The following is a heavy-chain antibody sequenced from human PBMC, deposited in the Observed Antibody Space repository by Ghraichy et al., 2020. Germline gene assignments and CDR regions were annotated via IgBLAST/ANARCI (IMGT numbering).Heavy chain of an antibody. CDR3: ARDLARGPATDDY. D-gene: IGHD2-2*01. CDR1: GGSISSSNW. V-gene: IGHV4-4*02. CDR2: IYHSGRT. J-gene: IGHJ4*02. Sequence: SETLSLTCAVSGGSISSSNWWSWVRQPPGKGLEWIGEIYHSGRTNYNPSLKSRVTISVDKSKNQFSLKLSSVTAADTAVYYCARDLARGPATDDYWGQGTLVTVSS.